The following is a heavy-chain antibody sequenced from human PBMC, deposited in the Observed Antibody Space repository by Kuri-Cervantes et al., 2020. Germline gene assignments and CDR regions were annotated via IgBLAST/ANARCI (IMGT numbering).Heavy chain of an antibody. Sequence: SVKVSCKASGGTFSSYAISWVRQAPGQGLEWMGGIIPIFGTANYAQKFQGRVTITADESTSTAYMELSSLRSEDTAVYYCATLSGWYRTVGDAFDIWGQGTMVTVSS. CDR3: ATLSGWYRTVGDAFDI. CDR1: GGTFSSYA. CDR2: IIPIFGTA. J-gene: IGHJ3*02. D-gene: IGHD6-19*01. V-gene: IGHV1-69*13.